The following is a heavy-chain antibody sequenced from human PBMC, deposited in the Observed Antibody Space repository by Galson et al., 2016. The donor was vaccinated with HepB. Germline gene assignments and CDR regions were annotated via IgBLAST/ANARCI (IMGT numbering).Heavy chain of an antibody. Sequence: SETLSLTCAVYGGSFSGYYWSWIRQSPGKGLEWIGEINHSGSTKYNPSLKSRVTISVDTPKNQFSLKLTSVTAADTAVYFCARETRWLRVRGFDYWGQGTLVTVSS. CDR2: INHSGST. J-gene: IGHJ4*02. CDR3: ARETRWLRVRGFDY. D-gene: IGHD5-12*01. CDR1: GGSFSGYY. V-gene: IGHV4-34*01.